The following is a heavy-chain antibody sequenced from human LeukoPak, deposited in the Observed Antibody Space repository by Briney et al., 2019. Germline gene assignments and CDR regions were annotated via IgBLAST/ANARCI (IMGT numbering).Heavy chain of an antibody. Sequence: ASVKVSCKASGYTFTGYYMHWVRQAPGQGLEWMGWINPNSGGTNYAQKFQGRVTMTRDTSISTAYMELSRLRSDDTAVYYCARGGSIAAPAKYYFDYWGQGTLVTVSS. V-gene: IGHV1-2*02. J-gene: IGHJ4*02. CDR3: ARGGSIAAPAKYYFDY. D-gene: IGHD6-6*01. CDR1: GYTFTGYY. CDR2: INPNSGGT.